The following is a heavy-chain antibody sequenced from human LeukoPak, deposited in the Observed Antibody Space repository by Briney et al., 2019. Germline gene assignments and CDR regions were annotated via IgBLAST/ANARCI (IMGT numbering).Heavy chain of an antibody. V-gene: IGHV4-30-2*01. D-gene: IGHD3-22*01. CDR2: LYHSGST. CDR3: ARGIQEGYYDSSGYYYSWFDP. Sequence: SQTLSLTCAVSGGSISSGGYSWSWIRQPPGKGLEWIGYLYHSGSTYYNPSLKSRVTISVDRSKNQFSLKLSSVTAADTAVYYCARGIQEGYYDSSGYYYSWFDPWGQGTLVTVSS. CDR1: GGSISSGGYS. J-gene: IGHJ5*02.